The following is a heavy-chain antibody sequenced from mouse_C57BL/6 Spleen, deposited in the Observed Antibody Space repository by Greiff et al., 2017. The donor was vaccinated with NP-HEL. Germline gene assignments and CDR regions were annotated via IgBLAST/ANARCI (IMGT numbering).Heavy chain of an antibody. V-gene: IGHV5-17*01. CDR3: ATSYYSNYRYAMDY. Sequence: EVKLMESGGGLVKPGGSLKLSCAASGFTFSDYGMHWVRQAPEKGLEWVAYISSGSSTIYYADTVKGRFTISRDNAKNTLFLQMTSLRSEDTAMYYCATSYYSNYRYAMDYWGQGTSVTVSS. CDR1: GFTFSDYG. D-gene: IGHD2-5*01. CDR2: ISSGSSTI. J-gene: IGHJ4*01.